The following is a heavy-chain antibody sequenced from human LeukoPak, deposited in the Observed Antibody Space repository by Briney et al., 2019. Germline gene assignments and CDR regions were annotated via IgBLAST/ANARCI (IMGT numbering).Heavy chain of an antibody. CDR2: INPSGGST. CDR1: GYAFTSYY. D-gene: IGHD3-22*01. J-gene: IGHJ4*02. V-gene: IGHV1-46*01. Sequence: ASVKVSCKASGYAFTSYYMHWVRQAPGQGLEWMGMINPSGGSTSYAQKFQGRVTMTRDTSTSTVYMELSSLRSEDTAVYYCARDLSSSITMVVVVNYQDSFDYWGQGTLVTVSS. CDR3: ARDLSSSITMVVVVNYQDSFDY.